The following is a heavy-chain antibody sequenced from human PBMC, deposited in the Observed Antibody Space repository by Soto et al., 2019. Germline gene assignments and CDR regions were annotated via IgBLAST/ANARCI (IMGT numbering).Heavy chain of an antibody. CDR3: ARVRENGGTQIDY. D-gene: IGHD1-1*01. V-gene: IGHV4-31*03. CDR2: IYYSGST. Sequence: SETLSLTCTVSGGSISSGGYYWSWIRQHPGKGLEWIGYIYYSGSTYYNPSLKSRVTISVDTSKNQFSLKLSSVTAADTAVYYCARVRENGGTQIDYWGQGTLVTVSS. CDR1: GGSISSGGYY. J-gene: IGHJ4*02.